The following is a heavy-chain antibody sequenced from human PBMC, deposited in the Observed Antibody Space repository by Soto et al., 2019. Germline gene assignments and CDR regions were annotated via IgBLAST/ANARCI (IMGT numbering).Heavy chain of an antibody. Sequence: GGSLRLSCAASGFTFSSYSMDWVRQAPGKGLEWVSSISTSSSYIYYADSVKSRFTISRDNAKNSLYMQMNSLRAEDTAVYYCARDWHTGYYFDYWGQGTLVTVSS. CDR1: GFTFSSYS. J-gene: IGHJ4*02. CDR3: ARDWHTGYYFDY. D-gene: IGHD2-8*02. V-gene: IGHV3-21*01. CDR2: ISTSSSYI.